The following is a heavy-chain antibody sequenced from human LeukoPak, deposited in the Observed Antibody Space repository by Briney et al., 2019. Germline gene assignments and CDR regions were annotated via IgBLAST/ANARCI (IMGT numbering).Heavy chain of an antibody. D-gene: IGHD3-3*01. V-gene: IGHV4-59*01. CDR3: ASHDFCSGYYYFDY. J-gene: IGHJ4*02. CDR1: GGSISSYY. Sequence: SETLSLTCTVSGGSISSYYWSWIRQPPGKGLEWIGYIYYSGSTNYNPSLKSRATISVDTSKNQFSLKLSSVTAADTAVYYCASHDFCSGYYYFDYWGQGTLVTVSS. CDR2: IYYSGST.